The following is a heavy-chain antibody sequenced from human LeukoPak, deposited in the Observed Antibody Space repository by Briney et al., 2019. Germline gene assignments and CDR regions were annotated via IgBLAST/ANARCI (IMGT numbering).Heavy chain of an antibody. V-gene: IGHV4-59*08. CDR3: ARHHLGYSGYDHLFDY. D-gene: IGHD5-12*01. CDR2: IYHTGST. CDR1: GDSISSYY. J-gene: IGHJ4*02. Sequence: PSETLSLTCTVSGDSISSYYWSWIRQPPGKGLEWIGYIYHTGSTNYNPSLKSRVTISVDTSKNQFSLKLSSVTAADTAVYYCARHHLGYSGYDHLFDYWGQGTLVTVSS.